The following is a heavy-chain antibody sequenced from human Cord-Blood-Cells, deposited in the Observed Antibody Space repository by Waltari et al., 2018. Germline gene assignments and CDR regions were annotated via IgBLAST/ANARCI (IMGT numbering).Heavy chain of an antibody. CDR3: AREIRNWNYFDY. D-gene: IGHD1-20*01. J-gene: IGHJ4*02. CDR1: GFPFSTYA. Sequence: QVQLVESGGGVVQPGRSLRLSCAASGFPFSTYAMTWVRQAPGKGLEWVAVISYDGSNKYYADSVKGRFTISRDNSKNTLYLQMNSLRAEDTAVYYCAREIRNWNYFDYWGQGTLVTVSS. CDR2: ISYDGSNK. V-gene: IGHV3-30-3*01.